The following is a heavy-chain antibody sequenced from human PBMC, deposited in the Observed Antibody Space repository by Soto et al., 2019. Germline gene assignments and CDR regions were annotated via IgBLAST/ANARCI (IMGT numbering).Heavy chain of an antibody. D-gene: IGHD5-18*01. V-gene: IGHV3-30-3*01. CDR2: ISYDGSNK. Sequence: QVQLVESGGGVVQPGRSLRLSCAASGFTFSSYAMHWVRQAPGKGLEWWAVISYDGSNKYYADSVKGRFTISRDNSKNTLYLQMNSLRAEDTAVYYCARGIRIQLWLTVGATNWFDPWGQGTLVTVSS. J-gene: IGHJ5*02. CDR3: ARGIRIQLWLTVGATNWFDP. CDR1: GFTFSSYA.